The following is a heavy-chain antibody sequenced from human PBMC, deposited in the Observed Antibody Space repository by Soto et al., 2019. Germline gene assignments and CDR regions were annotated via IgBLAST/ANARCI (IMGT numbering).Heavy chain of an antibody. CDR3: AKEDGSYYDFRSGYFDWFAP. CDR2: ISYDGSNK. V-gene: IGHV3-30*18. Sequence: QVQLVESGGGVVQPGRSLRLSCAASGFTFSSYGMHWVRQAPGKGLEWVAVISYDGSNKYYADSVKGRFTISRDNSKNTMYLQMNSLRAEDTAVYYCAKEDGSYYDFRSGYFDWFAPWGQGTLVTVSS. CDR1: GFTFSSYG. D-gene: IGHD3-3*01. J-gene: IGHJ5*02.